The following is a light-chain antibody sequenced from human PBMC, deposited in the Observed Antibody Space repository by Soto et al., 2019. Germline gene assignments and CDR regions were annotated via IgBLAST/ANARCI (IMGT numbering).Light chain of an antibody. CDR2: LGS. CDR1: QSLLHSNGYNY. J-gene: IGKJ1*01. V-gene: IGKV2-28*01. CDR3: MQDLQTPQT. Sequence: DIVMTQSPLSLPVTPGEPASISCRSSQSLLHSNGYNYLDWYLQKPGQSPQLLIYLGSNRDTGVPDRFSGSGSGTDFTLKISCLEAEDLGFYYWMQDLQTPQTFGQGTKVEIK.